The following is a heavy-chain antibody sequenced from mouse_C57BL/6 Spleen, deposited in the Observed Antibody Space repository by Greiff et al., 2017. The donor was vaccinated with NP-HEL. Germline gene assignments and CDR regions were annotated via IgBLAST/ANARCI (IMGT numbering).Heavy chain of an antibody. V-gene: IGHV1-20*01. Sequence: EVQLQQSGPELVKPGDSVKISCKASGYSFTGYFMNWVMQSHGKSLEWIGRINPYNGDTFYNQKFKGKATLTVDKSSSTAHMELRSLTSEDSAVYYCARGDYGYYFDYWGQGTTLTVSS. J-gene: IGHJ2*01. CDR2: INPYNGDT. D-gene: IGHD1-2*01. CDR1: GYSFTGYF. CDR3: ARGDYGYYFDY.